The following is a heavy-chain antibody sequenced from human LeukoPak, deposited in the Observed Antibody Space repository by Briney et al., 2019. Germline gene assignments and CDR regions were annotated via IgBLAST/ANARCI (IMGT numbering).Heavy chain of an antibody. CDR3: AKVGTGDLFRALDY. Sequence: GGSLRLSCAASGFTFSSYAMSWVRQAPGKGVEWVSAISDGGGTTYYADSVQGRFTISRDYSKNTLFLQMNSLRADDTAVYYCAKVGTGDLFRALDYWGQGTLVTVSS. CDR2: ISDGGGTT. CDR1: GFTFSSYA. V-gene: IGHV3-23*01. J-gene: IGHJ4*02. D-gene: IGHD1-14*01.